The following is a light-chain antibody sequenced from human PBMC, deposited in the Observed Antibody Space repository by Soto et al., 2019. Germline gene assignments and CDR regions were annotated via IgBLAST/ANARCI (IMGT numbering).Light chain of an antibody. J-gene: IGLJ1*01. CDR3: SSYTSSSTSNYV. V-gene: IGLV2-14*01. CDR1: SSDVGGYNY. CDR2: EVN. Sequence: QSALTQPPSASGSPGQSVAISCTGTSSDVGGYNYVSWYQQHPGKAPKLMIYEVNKRPSGVSNRFSGSKSGNTASLTISGLQAEDEADYYCSSYTSSSTSNYVFGTGTKLTVL.